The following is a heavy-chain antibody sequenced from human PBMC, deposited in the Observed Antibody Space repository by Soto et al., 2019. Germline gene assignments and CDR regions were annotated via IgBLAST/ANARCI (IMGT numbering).Heavy chain of an antibody. CDR3: ASQLWFGELWFDP. CDR2: IYHSGST. Sequence: PSETLSLTCAVSGGSISSSNWWSWVRQPPGKGVEWIGEIYHSGSTNYNPSLKSRVTISVDKSKNQFSLKLSSVTAADTAVYYCASQLWFGELWFDPWGQGTLVTVS. CDR1: GGSISSSNW. D-gene: IGHD3-10*01. V-gene: IGHV4-4*02. J-gene: IGHJ5*02.